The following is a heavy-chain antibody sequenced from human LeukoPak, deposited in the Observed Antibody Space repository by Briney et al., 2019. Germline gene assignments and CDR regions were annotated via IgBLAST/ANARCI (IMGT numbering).Heavy chain of an antibody. D-gene: IGHD5-24*01. CDR2: IYHSGST. CDR1: GYSISSDYY. CDR3: ARHVGRDGYQNWFDP. Sequence: SETLSLTCTVSGYSISSDYYWGWIRQPPGKGPEWIGSIYHSGSTYYNPSLKSRVTISVDTSKNQFSLKLSSVTAADTAVYYCARHVGRDGYQNWFDPWGQGTLVTVSS. J-gene: IGHJ5*02. V-gene: IGHV4-38-2*02.